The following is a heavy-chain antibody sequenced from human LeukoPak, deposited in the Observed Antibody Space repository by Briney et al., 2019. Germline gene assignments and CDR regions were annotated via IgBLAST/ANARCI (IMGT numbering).Heavy chain of an antibody. Sequence: SETLSLTCTVSGGSITSSKYYWGWIRQPPGKGLEWIGNIYYGGSTYYNPSLKSRVTMSIDTSKNQFSLKLSSVTAADTAVYYCARDTGDYGDPNWFDPWGQGTLVTVSS. CDR1: GGSITSSKYY. CDR2: IYYGGST. V-gene: IGHV4-39*07. J-gene: IGHJ5*02. D-gene: IGHD4-17*01. CDR3: ARDTGDYGDPNWFDP.